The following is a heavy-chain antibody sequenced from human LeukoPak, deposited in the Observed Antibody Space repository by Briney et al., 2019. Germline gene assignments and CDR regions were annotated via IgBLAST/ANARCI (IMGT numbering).Heavy chain of an antibody. CDR1: GGSISSSSYY. Sequence: SETLSLTCTVSGGSISSSSYYWSWLRQPPGKGLEWIGYIYYSGSTNYNNYNPSLKSRVTISVDTSKNQFSLKLNSVTAADTAVYSCARGERLGPDIWGQGTMVTVSS. J-gene: IGHJ3*02. D-gene: IGHD3-16*01. CDR3: ARGERLGPDI. CDR2: IYYSGSTNYN. V-gene: IGHV4-61*01.